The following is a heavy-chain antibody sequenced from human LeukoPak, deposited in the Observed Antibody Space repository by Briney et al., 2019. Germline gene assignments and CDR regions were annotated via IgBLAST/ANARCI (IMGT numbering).Heavy chain of an antibody. V-gene: IGHV3-30*18. CDR1: GFTFSSYG. D-gene: IGHD3-22*01. CDR3: AKGEYYDDSSGYPEY. Sequence: GGSLRLSCAASGFTFSSYGMHWVRQAPGKGLEWVAVISYDGSNKYYADSVKGRFTISRDNSKNTLYLQMNSLRAEDTAVYYCAKGEYYDDSSGYPEYWGQGTLVTVSS. CDR2: ISYDGSNK. J-gene: IGHJ4*02.